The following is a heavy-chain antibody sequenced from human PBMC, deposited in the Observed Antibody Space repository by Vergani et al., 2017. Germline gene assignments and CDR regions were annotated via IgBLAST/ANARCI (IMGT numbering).Heavy chain of an antibody. J-gene: IGHJ4*02. V-gene: IGHV3-66*01. CDR3: ARGSIDVWGSYRYTGPDY. Sequence: EVQLVESGGGLVQPGGSLRLSCAASGFTVSSNYMSWVRQAPGKGLEWVSVIYSGGSTNYADSVKGRFTISRDNSKNTLYLQMNSLRAEDTAVYYCARGSIDVWGSYRYTGPDYWGQGTLVTVSS. CDR1: GFTVSSNY. D-gene: IGHD3-16*02. CDR2: IYSGGST.